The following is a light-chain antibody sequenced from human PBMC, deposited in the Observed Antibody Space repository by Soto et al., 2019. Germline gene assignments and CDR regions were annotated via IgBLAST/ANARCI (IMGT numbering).Light chain of an antibody. CDR3: QQYGSSGT. CDR2: GAS. J-gene: IGKJ1*01. CDR1: QSVSSGY. Sequence: EIVLTQSPGTLSLSPGERSTLSCRASQSVSSGYLAWYQQKPGQAPSLLIYGASSRATGIPDRFSGSGSGTDFTLTISRLEPEDFAVYYCQQYGSSGTFGQGTTGDNK. V-gene: IGKV3-20*01.